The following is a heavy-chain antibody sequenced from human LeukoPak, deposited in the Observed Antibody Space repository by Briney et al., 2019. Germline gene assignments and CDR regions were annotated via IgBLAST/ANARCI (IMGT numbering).Heavy chain of an antibody. J-gene: IGHJ4*02. CDR1: GFPFSSYW. CDR3: TRVGYIDEGIDY. CDR2: IKQDGSKK. D-gene: IGHD5-24*01. V-gene: IGHV3-7*04. Sequence: PGGSLRLSCVASGFPFSSYWMTWVRQAPGKGLEWVANIKQDGSKKSYVDSVKGRFTISSDNAKNSLYLQMNSLRAEDTAICYCTRVGYIDEGIDYWGQGTLVTVSS.